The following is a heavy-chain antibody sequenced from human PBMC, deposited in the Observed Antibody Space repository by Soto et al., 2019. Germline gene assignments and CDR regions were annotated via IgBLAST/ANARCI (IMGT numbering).Heavy chain of an antibody. D-gene: IGHD4-17*01. V-gene: IGHV3-48*02. CDR1: GSTFTDYS. CDR2: ISSTSNVA. J-gene: IGHJ4*02. Sequence: LRLSCSGSGSTFTDYSMIWVRQAPGKGLEWVSYISSTSNVAFYVDSVEGRFTTSRDNAQNSLFLQMNSLRDEDTAVYYCASCYGDYEFPCEYWGQGTLVTVSS. CDR3: ASCYGDYEFPCEY.